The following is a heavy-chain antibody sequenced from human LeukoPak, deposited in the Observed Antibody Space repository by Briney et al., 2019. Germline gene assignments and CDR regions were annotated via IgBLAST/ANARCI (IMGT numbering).Heavy chain of an antibody. Sequence: SETLSLTCTVSGGSISSYYWSWIRQPPGKGLEWIGEINHSGSTNYNPSLKSRVTISVDTSKNQFSLKLSSVTAADTAVYYCARSSVVTGVFDYWGQGTLVTVSS. V-gene: IGHV4-34*01. CDR3: ARSSVVTGVFDY. J-gene: IGHJ4*02. CDR2: INHSGST. CDR1: GGSISSYY. D-gene: IGHD4-23*01.